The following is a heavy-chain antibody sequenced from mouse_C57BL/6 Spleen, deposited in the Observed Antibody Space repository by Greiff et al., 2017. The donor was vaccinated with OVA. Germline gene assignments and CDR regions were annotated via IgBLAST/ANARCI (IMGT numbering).Heavy chain of an antibody. D-gene: IGHD2-4*01. J-gene: IGHJ4*01. CDR3: ARLDDYDYYYAMDY. CDR2: IDPSDSET. Sequence: QVQLQQPGAELVRPGSSVKLSCKASGYTFTSYWMHWVKQRPIQGLEWIGNIDPSDSETHYNQKFKDKATLTVDKSSSTAYMQLSSLTSEDSAVYYCARLDDYDYYYAMDYWGQGTSVTVSS. CDR1: GYTFTSYW. V-gene: IGHV1-52*01.